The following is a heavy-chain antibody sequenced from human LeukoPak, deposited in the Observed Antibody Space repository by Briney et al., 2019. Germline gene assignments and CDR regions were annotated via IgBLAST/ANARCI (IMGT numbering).Heavy chain of an antibody. CDR2: ISSSSSYI. J-gene: IGHJ1*01. CDR1: GFTFSSYS. V-gene: IGHV3-21*01. D-gene: IGHD3-22*01. Sequence: GGSLRLSCAASGFTFSSYSMTWVRQAPGKGLEWVSSISSSSSYIYYADSVKGRFTISRDNSKNTLYLQMNSLRAEDTAVYYCARDYSDYDSSGYYAEYFQHWGQGTLVTVSS. CDR3: ARDYSDYDSSGYYAEYFQH.